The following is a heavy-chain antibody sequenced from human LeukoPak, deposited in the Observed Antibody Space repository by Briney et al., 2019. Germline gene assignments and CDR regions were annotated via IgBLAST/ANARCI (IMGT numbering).Heavy chain of an antibody. CDR1: GYTFTSYG. V-gene: IGHV1-18*01. Sequence: ASVKVSCKASGYTFTSYGISWVRQAPGHGLEWMGWISAYNGNTNYAQKLQGRVTMTTDTSTSTAYMELRSPRSDDTAVYYCARVVRNYYDSSGYYDYWGQGTLVTVSS. CDR3: ARVVRNYYDSSGYYDY. J-gene: IGHJ4*02. D-gene: IGHD3-22*01. CDR2: ISAYNGNT.